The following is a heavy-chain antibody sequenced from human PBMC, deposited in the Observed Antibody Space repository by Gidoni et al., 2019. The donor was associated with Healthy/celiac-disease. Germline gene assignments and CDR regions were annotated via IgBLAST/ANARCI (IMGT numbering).Heavy chain of an antibody. Sequence: QVQLVQSGAEVTKPGASVKVSCKASGYTFTSYGNRWVRQAPGQGLEWIGWIRAYNGNTNYAQKLQGRGTMATDTSTSTAYMELRSLRSDDTAVYYCARKKGYCSSTSCPLAFDYWGQGTLVTVSS. D-gene: IGHD2-2*01. V-gene: IGHV1-18*04. CDR3: ARKKGYCSSTSCPLAFDY. J-gene: IGHJ4*02. CDR1: GYTFTSYG. CDR2: IRAYNGNT.